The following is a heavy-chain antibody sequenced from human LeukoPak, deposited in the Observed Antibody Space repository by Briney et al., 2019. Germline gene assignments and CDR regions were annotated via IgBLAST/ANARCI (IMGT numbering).Heavy chain of an antibody. CDR2: IHDSGIT. V-gene: IGHV4-31*03. Sequence: SETLSLTCTVSGGSISSGGYYWTWIRQHPGKGLEWIGYIHDSGITNYNPSLKSRVTISIDTSKNQLSLKLSSVTAADTAVYYCASKSYYYDSSGYYRDYWGQGNLVTVSS. J-gene: IGHJ4*02. CDR3: ASKSYYYDSSGYYRDY. CDR1: GGSISSGGYY. D-gene: IGHD3-22*01.